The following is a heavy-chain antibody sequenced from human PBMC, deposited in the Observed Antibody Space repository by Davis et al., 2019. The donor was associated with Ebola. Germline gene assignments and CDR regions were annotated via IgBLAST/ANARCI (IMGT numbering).Heavy chain of an antibody. D-gene: IGHD1-20*01. CDR2: ISGSGGST. J-gene: IGHJ4*02. CDR1: GFSFSSYA. Sequence: PGGSLRLSCAASGFSFSSYAMSWVRQAPGKGLDWVSAISGSGGSTYYAKSVKGRFTISRDNSKNTLYLQMNSLRVEDTAVYYRAIKTSITETTGGYWGQGTLVTVSS. V-gene: IGHV3-23*01. CDR3: AIKTSITETTGGY.